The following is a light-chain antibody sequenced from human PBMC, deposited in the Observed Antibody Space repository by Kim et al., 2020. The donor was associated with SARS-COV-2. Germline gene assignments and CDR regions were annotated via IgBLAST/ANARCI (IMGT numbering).Light chain of an antibody. CDR3: SSYTSSSTLV. CDR1: SSDVGGYNY. V-gene: IGLV2-14*03. Sequence: GQSITISCTGTSSDVGGYNYVSWYQQNTGKAPQLMIYDVSNRPSGVSNRFSGSKSGNTASLTISGLQAEDEADYYCSSYTSSSTLVFGGGTQLTVL. CDR2: DVS. J-gene: IGLJ2*01.